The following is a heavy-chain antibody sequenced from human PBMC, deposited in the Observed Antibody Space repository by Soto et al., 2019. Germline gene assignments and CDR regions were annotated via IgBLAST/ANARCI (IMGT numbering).Heavy chain of an antibody. CDR2: IYYSGST. CDR1: GGSISSYY. V-gene: IGHV4-59*12. Sequence: SETLSLTCTVSGGSISSYYWSWIRQPPGKGLERIGYIYYSGSTNYNPSLKSRITINPGTSKNQFSLQLNSVTPEDTAVYYCARAYCSGGSCWAWSSWFDPWGQGTQVTVSS. D-gene: IGHD2-15*01. J-gene: IGHJ5*02. CDR3: ARAYCSGGSCWAWSSWFDP.